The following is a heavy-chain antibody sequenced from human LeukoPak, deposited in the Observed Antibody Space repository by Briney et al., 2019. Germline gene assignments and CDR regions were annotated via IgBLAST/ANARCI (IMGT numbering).Heavy chain of an antibody. V-gene: IGHV3-73*01. Sequence: GGSLKLSCAASGFTFSGSAMHWVRQASGKGLEWVGRIRSKADNSATAYAAAVKGRFTISRDDLKNTAYLQMSSLKTEDTAVYYCAKDWDYGSGSYSDWGQGTLVTVSS. J-gene: IGHJ4*02. CDR1: GFTFSGSA. CDR3: AKDWDYGSGSYSD. D-gene: IGHD3-10*01. CDR2: IRSKADNSAT.